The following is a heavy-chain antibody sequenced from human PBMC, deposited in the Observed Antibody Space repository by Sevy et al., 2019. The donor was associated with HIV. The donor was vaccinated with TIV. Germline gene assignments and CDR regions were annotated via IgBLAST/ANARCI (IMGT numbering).Heavy chain of an antibody. Sequence: GGSLRLSCAASGFTFSNAWMSWVRQAPGKGLEWVGRIKSKTDGGTTDYAAPGKGRFTISRDDSQKTLNLKMNSLKTGDTAVYYCTTEESTYGSGSYYHDYWGQGTLVTVSS. V-gene: IGHV3-15*01. D-gene: IGHD3-10*01. CDR1: GFTFSNAW. J-gene: IGHJ4*02. CDR3: TTEESTYGSGSYYHDY. CDR2: IKSKTDGGTT.